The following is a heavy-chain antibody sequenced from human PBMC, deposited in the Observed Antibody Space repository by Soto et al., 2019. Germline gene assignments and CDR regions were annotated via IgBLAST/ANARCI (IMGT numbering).Heavy chain of an antibody. CDR2: ISYDGSNK. J-gene: IGHJ4*02. D-gene: IGHD5-12*01. CDR1: GFTFSSYA. V-gene: IGHV3-30-3*01. CDR3: ARDKSDSGYDFRY. Sequence: PGGSLRLSCAASGFTFSSYAMHWVRQAPGKGLEWVAVISYDGSNKYYADSVKGRFTISRDNSKNTLYLQMNSLRAEDTAVYYCARDKSDSGYDFRYWGQGTLVTVSS.